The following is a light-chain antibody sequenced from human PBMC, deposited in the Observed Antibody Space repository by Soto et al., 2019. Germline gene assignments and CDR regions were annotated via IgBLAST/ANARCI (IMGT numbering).Light chain of an antibody. V-gene: IGKV1-39*01. CDR2: GVF. J-gene: IGKJ2*01. CDR3: QQSYSTPPT. CDR1: QSISTY. Sequence: DIQMTQSPSSLSASVGDRVTITCRTSQSISTYLNWYQQKPGKAPKLLIYGVFSLESGVPSRFSGGGSGTDFSLTISSLQPEYFAVYYCQQSYSTPPTFGQGTKVEIK.